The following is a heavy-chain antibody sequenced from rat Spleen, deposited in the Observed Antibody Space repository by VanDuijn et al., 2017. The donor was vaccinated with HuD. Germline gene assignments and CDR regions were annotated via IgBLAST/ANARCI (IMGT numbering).Heavy chain of an antibody. CDR2: TSYDGSST. J-gene: IGHJ3*01. CDR1: GFTFSNYG. V-gene: IGHV5-29*01. Sequence: EVQLVESGGGLVQPGRSLKLSCAASGFTFSNYGMAWVRQAPTKGLEWVATTSYDGSSTYYRDSVKGRFTISRDNAKSTLYLQMDSLRSEDTATYYCARHGEFGVPFAYWGQGTLVTVSS. D-gene: IGHD4-3*01. CDR3: ARHGEFGVPFAY.